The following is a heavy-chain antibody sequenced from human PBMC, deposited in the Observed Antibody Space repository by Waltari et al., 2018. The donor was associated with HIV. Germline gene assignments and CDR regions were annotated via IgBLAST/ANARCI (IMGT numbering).Heavy chain of an antibody. D-gene: IGHD3-10*01. CDR1: GGSISSSNYY. Sequence: QLQPQESGPGLVKPSETLSLTCTVSGGSISSSNYYWAWLRQPPGKGLEWLGIIYDSGSAYYNPSLKSRVTISVDTSKNQFSLKLSSVTAADTAVYYCARHSLVHSYGMDVWGQGTTVTVSS. J-gene: IGHJ6*02. V-gene: IGHV4-39*01. CDR2: IYDSGSA. CDR3: ARHSLVHSYGMDV.